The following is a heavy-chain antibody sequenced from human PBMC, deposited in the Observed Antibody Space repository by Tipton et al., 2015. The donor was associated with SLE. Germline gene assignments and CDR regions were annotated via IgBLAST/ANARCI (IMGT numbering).Heavy chain of an antibody. J-gene: IGHJ4*02. CDR1: GFTFSSYA. Sequence: SLRLSCAASGFTFSSYAMSWVRQAPGKGLECVSVINNGGGSAFYADSVKGRFTISRDNSKNTLYLQMNSLRAEDTAVYYCAKGYSSWPYYLDYWGQGTLVTVSS. V-gene: IGHV3-23*01. CDR2: INNGGGSA. D-gene: IGHD6-13*01. CDR3: AKGYSSWPYYLDY.